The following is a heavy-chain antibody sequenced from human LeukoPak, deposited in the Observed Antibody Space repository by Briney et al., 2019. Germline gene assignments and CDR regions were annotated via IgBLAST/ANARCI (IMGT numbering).Heavy chain of an antibody. V-gene: IGHV3-7*03. CDR2: IKPVGSGK. Sequence: PGGSLRLSCAASGFTFSDYWMSWVRQAPGKGLEWVANIKPVGSGKYYVDSVKGRFTISRDNAKNSVYLQMNSLRAEDTAVYYCARSPDGFDYWGQGTLVTVSS. CDR3: ARSPDGFDY. J-gene: IGHJ4*02. CDR1: GFTFSDYW. D-gene: IGHD1-14*01.